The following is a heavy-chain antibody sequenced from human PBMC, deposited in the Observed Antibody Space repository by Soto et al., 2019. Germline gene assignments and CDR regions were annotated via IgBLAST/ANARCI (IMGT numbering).Heavy chain of an antibody. CDR1: GGSISSYY. CDR2: IYYSGST. V-gene: IGHV4-59*08. CDR3: ARLRGRYYDFWNPVDY. D-gene: IGHD3-3*01. Sequence: SETLSLTCTVSGGSISSYYWSWIRQPPGKGLEWIGYIYYSGSTNYNPSLKSRVTISVDTSKTQFSLKLSSVTAAATAVYYCARLRGRYYDFWNPVDYWGQGTLVTVSS. J-gene: IGHJ4*02.